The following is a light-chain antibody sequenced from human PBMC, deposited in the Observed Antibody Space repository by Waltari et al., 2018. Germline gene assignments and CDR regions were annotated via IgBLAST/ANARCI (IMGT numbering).Light chain of an antibody. V-gene: IGLV1-47*01. CDR1: SSNIGSNY. Sequence: QSVLTQPPSASGTPGQRVTISCSGSSSNIGSNYVYWYQQLPGTAPKLLIYRKKQRASGVPGPVSGSKSGTSASLAISGRRSEGEADYYCAAWDDSLSGPHVVFGGGTKLTVL. CDR2: RKK. CDR3: AAWDDSLSGPHVV. J-gene: IGLJ2*01.